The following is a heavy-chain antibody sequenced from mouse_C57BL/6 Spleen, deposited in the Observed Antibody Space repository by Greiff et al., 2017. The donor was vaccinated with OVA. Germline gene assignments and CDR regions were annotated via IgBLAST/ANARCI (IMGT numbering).Heavy chain of an antibody. CDR3: AITGTSLYWYCDV. D-gene: IGHD4-1*01. J-gene: IGHJ1*03. V-gene: IGHV5-17*01. CDR1: GFTFSDYG. Sequence: EVQGVESGGGLVKPGGSLKLSCAASGFTFSDYGMHWVRQAPEQGLERVAYISSGSSTIYYADTVKGRFTISRDNAKNTLFLQMTSLRSEDTAMYYCAITGTSLYWYCDVWGTGTTVTVSS. CDR2: ISSGSSTI.